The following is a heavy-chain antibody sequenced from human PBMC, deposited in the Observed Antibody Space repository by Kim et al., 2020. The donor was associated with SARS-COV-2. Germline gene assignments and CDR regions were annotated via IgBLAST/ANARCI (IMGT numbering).Heavy chain of an antibody. CDR3: ARKFYYDSSDDAFDI. D-gene: IGHD3-22*01. CDR2: IYYSGST. J-gene: IGHJ3*02. V-gene: IGHV4-59*01. Sequence: SETLSLTCTVSGGSISSYYWSRIRQPPGKGLEWIGYIYYSGSTNYNPSLKSRVTISVDTSKNQFSLKLSSVTAADTAVYYCARKFYYDSSDDAFDIWGQGTMVTVSS. CDR1: GGSISSYY.